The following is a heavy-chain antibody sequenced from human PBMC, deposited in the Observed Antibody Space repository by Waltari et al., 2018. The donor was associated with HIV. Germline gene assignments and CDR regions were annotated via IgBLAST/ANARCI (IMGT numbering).Heavy chain of an antibody. CDR2: IYPGDSHS. V-gene: IGHV5-51*03. CDR1: GYSFTNYW. Sequence: EVQLVQSGAEVKKPGESLKISCKGSGYSFTNYWIGWVRQMPGKGLEWMWIIYPGDSHSRSSPSFQGQVTISADTSISTAYLEWSSLKASDTAMCYCARLSTVTTTACDIWGQGTMVTVSS. CDR3: ARLSTVTTTACDI. D-gene: IGHD4-4*01. J-gene: IGHJ3*02.